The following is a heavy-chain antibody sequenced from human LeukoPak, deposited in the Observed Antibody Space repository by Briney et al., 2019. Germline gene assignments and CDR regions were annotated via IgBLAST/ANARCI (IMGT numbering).Heavy chain of an antibody. CDR1: GGSISGHY. Sequence: SETLSLTCTVSGGSISGHYWTWIWLPPGKGLELVGHIFSTGATHYNPSLRGRVTLSIDTSKNQFSLTLTSVNVEDTAVYYCARFSTRFGSGCSDASCYVHYWGQGTQVTVSP. V-gene: IGHV4-59*11. CDR2: IFSTGAT. J-gene: IGHJ4*02. CDR3: ARFSTRFGSGCSDASCYVHY. D-gene: IGHD2-2*01.